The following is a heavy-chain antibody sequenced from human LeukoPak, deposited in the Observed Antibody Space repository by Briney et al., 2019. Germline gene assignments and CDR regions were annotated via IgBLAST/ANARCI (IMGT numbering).Heavy chain of an antibody. CDR1: GYTFTSYY. CDR3: ARDRPVITFGGVIVLHFDY. V-gene: IGHV1-46*01. Sequence: ASVKVSCKASGYTFTSYYMHWVRQAPGQGLEWMGIINPSGGSTSYAQKFQGRVTMTRDMSTSTVYMELSSLRSDDTAVCYCARDRPVITFGGVIVLHFDYWGQGTLVTVSS. D-gene: IGHD3-16*02. CDR2: INPSGGST. J-gene: IGHJ4*02.